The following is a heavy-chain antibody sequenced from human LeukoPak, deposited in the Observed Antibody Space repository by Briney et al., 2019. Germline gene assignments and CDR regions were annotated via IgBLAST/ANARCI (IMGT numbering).Heavy chain of an antibody. D-gene: IGHD6-13*01. CDR2: ISYDGSNI. Sequence: QPGGSLRLSCAASGFTFSSYAMHWVRQAPGKGLEWVAVISYDGSNIYNADFVKGRFTISRDNSKNTLHLQMNSLRAEDTAVYYCARSHSSWYGPRFDPWGQGTLVTVSS. CDR1: GFTFSSYA. CDR3: ARSHSSWYGPRFDP. J-gene: IGHJ5*02. V-gene: IGHV3-30-3*01.